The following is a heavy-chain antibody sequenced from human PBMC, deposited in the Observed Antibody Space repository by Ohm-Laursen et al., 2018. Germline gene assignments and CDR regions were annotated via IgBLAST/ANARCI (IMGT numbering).Heavy chain of an antibody. J-gene: IGHJ4*02. CDR2: IYYSGNT. CDR1: GGSVSSGSYY. Sequence: GTLSLTCTVSGGSVSSGSYYWSWIRQPPGKGLEWIGYIYYSGNTNYNPSLKSRVTITVDTSKNQFSLKLSSVTAADTAVYYCARVDTMVRGVRRVVYYFDYWGQGTLVTVSS. CDR3: ARVDTMVRGVRRVVYYFDY. V-gene: IGHV4-61*01. D-gene: IGHD3-10*01.